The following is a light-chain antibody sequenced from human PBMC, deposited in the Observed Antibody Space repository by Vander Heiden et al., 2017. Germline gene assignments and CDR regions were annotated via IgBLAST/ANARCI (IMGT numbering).Light chain of an antibody. CDR3: QQRSNWLT. Sequence: EIVLPQSPATPSLSPGQRATLSCRASQSVSSYLAWYQQKPGQAPRLLIYDASNGATGIPARFSGSGSGTDFTLTISSLEPEDFAVYYCQQRSNWLTFGGGTKVEIK. CDR2: DAS. J-gene: IGKJ4*01. V-gene: IGKV3-11*01. CDR1: QSVSSY.